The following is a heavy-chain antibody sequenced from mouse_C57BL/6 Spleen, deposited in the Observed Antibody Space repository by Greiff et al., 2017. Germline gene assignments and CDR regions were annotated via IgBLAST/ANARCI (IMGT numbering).Heavy chain of an antibody. CDR2: FYPGDGVT. D-gene: IGHD1-1*01. V-gene: IGHV1-80*01. CDR1: GYAFSSYW. Sequence: VTLMESGAELVKPGASVKISCKASGYAFSSYWMNWVKQRPGKGLEGIGQFYPGDGVTNYNEKFKGKATLTADKSSSTAYMQLSSLTSDDSAVYFCARDYYGSSFFAYWGQGTLVTVSA. J-gene: IGHJ3*01. CDR3: ARDYYGSSFFAY.